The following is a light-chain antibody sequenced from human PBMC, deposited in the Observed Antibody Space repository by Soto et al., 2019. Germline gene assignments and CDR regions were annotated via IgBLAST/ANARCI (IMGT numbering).Light chain of an antibody. V-gene: IGLV2-14*01. CDR1: SSDIGGHDY. Sequence: QSVLTQPAPVSGSPGQSITIPCTGTSSDIGGHDYVFWYQQYPGKAPKLLISEVTNRPSGVSRRFSGSKSGATASLTITGLLAEDEADYYCASYTSADTRVFGGGTKVTVL. J-gene: IGLJ3*02. CDR2: EVT. CDR3: ASYTSADTRV.